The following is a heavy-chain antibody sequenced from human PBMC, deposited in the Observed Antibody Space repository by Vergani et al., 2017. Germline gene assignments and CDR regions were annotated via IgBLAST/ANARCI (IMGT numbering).Heavy chain of an antibody. D-gene: IGHD3-9*01. V-gene: IGHV1-46*03. CDR2: INPSGGHT. J-gene: IGHJ4*02. CDR1: GYTFSNYY. Sequence: QVQVVQSGAEVKKSGASVKVSCKTSGYTFSNYYLHWVRPAPGRGLEWMGIINPSGGHTNYAQKFQGRVTMTRDTSTSTVYMELSSLRSEDTAIYYCASGDYGILTGYRYWGQGTLVTVSA. CDR3: ASGDYGILTGYRY.